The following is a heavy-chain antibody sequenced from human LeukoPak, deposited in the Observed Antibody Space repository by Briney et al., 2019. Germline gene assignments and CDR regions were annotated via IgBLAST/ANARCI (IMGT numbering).Heavy chain of an antibody. CDR3: AKTWVSVIVGPSYFFYGMDL. V-gene: IGHV3-9*01. D-gene: IGHD2-21*01. CDR1: GFTFDDYA. J-gene: IGHJ6*02. Sequence: GRSLRLSCAASGFTFDDYAMHWVRQAPGKGLEWVSAISWSSGYIDYADSVKGRFTISRDNAKNSLYLQMNSLRAEDTALYYWAKTWVSVIVGPSYFFYGMDLWGQGTTVTVSS. CDR2: ISWSSGYI.